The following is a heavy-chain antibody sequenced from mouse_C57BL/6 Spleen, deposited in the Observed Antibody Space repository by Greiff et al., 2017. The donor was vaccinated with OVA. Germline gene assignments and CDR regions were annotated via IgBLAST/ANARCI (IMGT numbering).Heavy chain of an antibody. V-gene: IGHV1-64*01. Sequence: QVQLQQPGAELVKPGASVKLSCKASGYTFTSYWMHWVKQRPGQGLEWIGMIHPNSGSTNYNEKFKSKATLTVDKSSSTAYMQLSSLTSEDSAVYYCARDGVTGDFDYWGQGTTRTVSS. CDR3: ARDGVTGDFDY. CDR1: GYTFTSYW. D-gene: IGHD2-1*01. CDR2: IHPNSGST. J-gene: IGHJ2*01.